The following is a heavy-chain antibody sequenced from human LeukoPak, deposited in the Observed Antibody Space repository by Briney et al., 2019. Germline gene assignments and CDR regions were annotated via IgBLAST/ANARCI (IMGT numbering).Heavy chain of an antibody. Sequence: GSLRLSCAASGFTFSDYSMNWVRQAPGKGLEWISYDGISSGNTKYADSVKGRFTISGDSAKNSVFLQMNSLRVEDTAVYYCARDHRYAFDNWGQGTLVTVSS. CDR1: GFTFSDYS. D-gene: IGHD5-12*01. J-gene: IGHJ4*02. CDR2: DGISSGNT. V-gene: IGHV3-48*04. CDR3: ARDHRYAFDN.